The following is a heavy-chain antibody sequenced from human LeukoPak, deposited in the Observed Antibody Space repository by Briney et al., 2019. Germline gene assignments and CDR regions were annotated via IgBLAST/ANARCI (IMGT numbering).Heavy chain of an antibody. Sequence: GALRLSCAASGFPFSSYSMNWVRRAPGKGLGWVSSISSSSSYIYYADSVKGRFTISRDNAKNSLYLQMNSLRAEDTAVYYCARVMGTDYYGMDVWGQGTTVTVSS. CDR2: ISSSSSYI. D-gene: IGHD7-27*01. CDR1: GFPFSSYS. V-gene: IGHV3-21*01. J-gene: IGHJ6*02. CDR3: ARVMGTDYYGMDV.